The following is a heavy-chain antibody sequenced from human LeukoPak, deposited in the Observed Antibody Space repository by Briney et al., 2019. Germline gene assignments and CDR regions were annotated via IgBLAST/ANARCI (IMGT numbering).Heavy chain of an antibody. Sequence: ASVTVSCKASGYIFTGYYMHWVRQAPGQGLEWMGWINPNSGGTNYAQKFQGRVTMTRDTSINTAYMELSRLRSDDTAVYYCARDRIAAAAINDAFDIWGQGTMVTVSS. CDR1: GYIFTGYY. CDR2: INPNSGGT. J-gene: IGHJ3*02. D-gene: IGHD6-13*01. CDR3: ARDRIAAAAINDAFDI. V-gene: IGHV1-2*02.